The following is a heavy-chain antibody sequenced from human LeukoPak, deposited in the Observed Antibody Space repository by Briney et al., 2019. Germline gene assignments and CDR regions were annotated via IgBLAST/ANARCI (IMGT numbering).Heavy chain of an antibody. J-gene: IGHJ4*02. CDR3: ARVRNDYVCGSYRYTYYFDY. CDR2: ISAYNGNT. D-gene: IGHD3-16*02. Sequence: GASVKVSCKASGYTFTSYGISWVRQAPGQGLEWMGWISAYNGNTNYAQKLQGRVTMTTDTSTSTAYMELRSLRSDDTAVYYCARVRNDYVCGSYRYTYYFDYWGQGTLVTVSS. CDR1: GYTFTSYG. V-gene: IGHV1-18*01.